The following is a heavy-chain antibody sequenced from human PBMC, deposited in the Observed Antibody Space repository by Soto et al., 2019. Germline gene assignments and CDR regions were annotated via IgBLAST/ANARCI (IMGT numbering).Heavy chain of an antibody. CDR3: AREMATIKRDDAFDI. J-gene: IGHJ3*02. CDR2: IIPIFGTA. D-gene: IGHD5-12*01. V-gene: IGHV1-69*13. Sequence: GPPVKVSCKASGGTFSSYAISWVRQAPGQGLEWMGGIIPIFGTANYAQKFQGRVTITADESTSTAYMELSSLRSEDTAVYYCAREMATIKRDDAFDIWGQGTMVTVSS. CDR1: GGTFSSYA.